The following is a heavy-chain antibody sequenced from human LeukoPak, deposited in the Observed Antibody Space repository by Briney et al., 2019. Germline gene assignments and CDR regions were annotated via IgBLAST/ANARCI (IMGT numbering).Heavy chain of an antibody. CDR1: GGSISSSSYS. D-gene: IGHD3-3*01. CDR2: IYYSGST. J-gene: IGHJ5*02. V-gene: IGHV4-39*07. CDR3: ARDLSDFWSGYYRYNWFDP. Sequence: SSETLSLTCTVSGGSISSSSYSWGWIRQPPGKGLEWIVSIYYSGSTYYNPSLKSRVTISVDTSKTQFSLKLSSVTAADTAVYYCARDLSDFWSGYYRYNWFDPWGQGTLVTVSS.